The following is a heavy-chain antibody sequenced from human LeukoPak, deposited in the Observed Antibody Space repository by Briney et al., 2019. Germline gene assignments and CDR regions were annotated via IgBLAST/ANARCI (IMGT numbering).Heavy chain of an antibody. CDR1: GFTFNSYS. CDR3: ARGSLVHFYNSGTYRTRAGFDY. CDR2: ISSSGSTI. J-gene: IGHJ4*02. Sequence: GGSLRLSCAASGFTFNSYSMNWVRQAPGKGLEWVSYISSSGSTIYYADSVKGRFTISRDNAKNSLYLRMNSLRAEDTAVYYCARGSLVHFYNSGTYRTRAGFDYWGQGTLVTVSS. V-gene: IGHV3-48*04. D-gene: IGHD3-10*01.